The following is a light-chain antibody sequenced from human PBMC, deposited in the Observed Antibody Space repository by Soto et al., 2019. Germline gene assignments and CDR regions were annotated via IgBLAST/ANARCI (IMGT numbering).Light chain of an antibody. CDR3: AAWDDSLSGVV. J-gene: IGLJ2*01. V-gene: IGLV1-47*01. CDR1: SSNIGSNY. CDR2: RNN. Sequence: QSVVTQPPSASGTPGQRVTISCSGSSSNIGSNYVYWYQQLPGTAPKLLIYRNNQRPSGVPDRFSGSKSGTSASLAIIGLRSEDEADYYCAAWDDSLSGVVFGGGTKLTVL.